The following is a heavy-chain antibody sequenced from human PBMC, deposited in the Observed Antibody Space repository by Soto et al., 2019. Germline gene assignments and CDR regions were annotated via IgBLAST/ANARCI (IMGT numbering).Heavy chain of an antibody. J-gene: IGHJ4*02. CDR1: GGTFSSYA. Sequence: QVQLVQSGAEVKKPGSSVKVSCKASGGTFSSYAISWVRQAPGQGLEWMGGIIPNFGTANYAEKFQGRVTITADESTSSGYREQSSLRSEDTAVYYCTWGGWGEVGMFSDWGQGTLVTVSS. V-gene: IGHV1-69*01. D-gene: IGHD3-16*01. CDR3: TWGGWGEVGMFSD. CDR2: IIPNFGTA.